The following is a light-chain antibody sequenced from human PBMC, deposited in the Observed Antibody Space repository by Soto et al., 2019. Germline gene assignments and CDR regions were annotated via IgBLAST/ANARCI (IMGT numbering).Light chain of an antibody. V-gene: IGLV1-36*01. CDR3: AAWDDSLNGYV. Sequence: QSVLTQPPSVSEAPRQRVTISCSGSSSNIGNNAVNWYQQLPGEAPKLLIYYDDLLPSGVSDRFSGSKSGTSASLAISGLQSEDGADYYCAAWDDSLNGYVFGTGTKVTVL. CDR1: SSNIGNNA. J-gene: IGLJ1*01. CDR2: YDD.